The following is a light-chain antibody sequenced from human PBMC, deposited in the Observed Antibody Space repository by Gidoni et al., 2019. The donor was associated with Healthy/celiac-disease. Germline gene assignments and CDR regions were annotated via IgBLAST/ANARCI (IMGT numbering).Light chain of an antibody. CDR3: QQYDNYPPT. V-gene: IGKV1-33*01. J-gene: IGKJ4*01. CDR2: DAS. CDR1: QDISNY. Sequence: DIQMTQSPSSLSASVGDRVTITCQASQDISNYLNWYQQKPGKAPTLLIYDASNLETGVPSRFSGSGSGTDFTFTISSLQPEDIATYYCQQYDNYPPTFGGGTKVEIK.